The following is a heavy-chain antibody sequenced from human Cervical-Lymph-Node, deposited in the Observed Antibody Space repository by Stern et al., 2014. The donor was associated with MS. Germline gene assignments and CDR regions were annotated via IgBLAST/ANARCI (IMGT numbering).Heavy chain of an antibody. J-gene: IGHJ4*02. V-gene: IGHV4-31*03. Sequence: QLQLQESDPGLVKPSQTLSLTCNVSGGSISSGGYYWSWIRQRQGEGLEWIGYMYYTGNSYYNPSLKSRISISGDTSKNQVSLNLTSVTVADTGVYYCASRDGKWGQGTLVTVSS. CDR3: ASRDGK. CDR2: MYYTGNS. CDR1: GGSISSGGYY. D-gene: IGHD5-24*01.